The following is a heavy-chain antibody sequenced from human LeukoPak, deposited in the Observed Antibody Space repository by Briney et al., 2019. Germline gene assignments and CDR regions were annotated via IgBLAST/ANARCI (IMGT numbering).Heavy chain of an antibody. D-gene: IGHD2-2*01. CDR2: ISGSGGST. V-gene: IGHV3-23*01. CDR3: AKDGRIVVVPAAAPTYAFDI. CDR1: GFTFSSYA. J-gene: IGHJ3*02. Sequence: GGSLRLSCAASGFTFSSYAMSWVRQAPGKGLERVSAISGSGGSTYYADSVKGRFTISRDNSKNTLYLQMNSLRAEDTAVYYCAKDGRIVVVPAAAPTYAFDIWGQGTMVTVSS.